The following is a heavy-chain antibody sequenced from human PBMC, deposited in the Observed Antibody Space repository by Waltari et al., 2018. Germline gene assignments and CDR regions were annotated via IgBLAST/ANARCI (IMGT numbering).Heavy chain of an antibody. V-gene: IGHV4-34*01. CDR2: INHSGST. Sequence: QVQLQQWGAGLLKPSETLSLTCAVYGGSFSGYYWSWIRQPPGKGLEWIGEINHSGSTTYNPSLKSRVTISVDTSKNQFSLKLSSVTAADTAVYYCARGRIEYQLLYTYYYYYYMDVWGKGTTVTVSS. CDR3: ARGRIEYQLLYTYYYYYYMDV. CDR1: GGSFSGYY. D-gene: IGHD2-2*02. J-gene: IGHJ6*03.